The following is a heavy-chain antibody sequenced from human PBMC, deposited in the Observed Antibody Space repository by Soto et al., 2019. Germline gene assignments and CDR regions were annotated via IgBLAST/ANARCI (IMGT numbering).Heavy chain of an antibody. V-gene: IGHV3-23*01. CDR3: SKLDPRQDDFWTSSHHRDGGFDI. D-gene: IGHD3-3*01. J-gene: IGHJ3*02. CDR2: ISGSGGSK. Sequence: GGSLRLSCAASGFTFSSYAMSWIRQASGQGLEWVSAISGSGGSKYYADSVKGRFTISRDNSKNTLYLQMNSLRAEDTAVYYCSKLDPRQDDFWTSSHHRDGGFDIWGKGTMVTTSS. CDR1: GFTFSSYA.